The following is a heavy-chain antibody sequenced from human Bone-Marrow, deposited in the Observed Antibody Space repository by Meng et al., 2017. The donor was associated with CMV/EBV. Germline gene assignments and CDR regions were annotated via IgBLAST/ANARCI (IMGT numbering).Heavy chain of an antibody. Sequence: SLKISCAASGFSFSSYWMHWVRQAPGKGLVWVSRINSDGSSTSYADSLKGRFTISRDNAKNTLYLQMNSLRAEDTAVYYCARDRWSGYYRGYYYYGMDVWGQGTTVTVSS. J-gene: IGHJ6*02. CDR2: INSDGSST. CDR3: ARDRWSGYYRGYYYYGMDV. CDR1: GFSFSSYW. D-gene: IGHD3-3*01. V-gene: IGHV3-74*01.